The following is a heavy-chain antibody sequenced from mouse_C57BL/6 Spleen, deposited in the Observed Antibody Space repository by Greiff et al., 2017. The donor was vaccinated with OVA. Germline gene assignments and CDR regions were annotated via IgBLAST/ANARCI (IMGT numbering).Heavy chain of an antibody. CDR2: IDPSDSYT. Sequence: VQLQQPGAELVMPGASVKLSCKASGYTFTSYWMPWVKQRPGQGLEWIGEIDPSDSYTNYNQKFKGKSTLTVDKSSSTAYMQLSSLTSEDSAVYYCARGNYGSSSYFDDWGQGTTLTVSS. CDR3: ARGNYGSSSYFDD. V-gene: IGHV1-69*01. D-gene: IGHD1-1*01. J-gene: IGHJ2*01. CDR1: GYTFTSYW.